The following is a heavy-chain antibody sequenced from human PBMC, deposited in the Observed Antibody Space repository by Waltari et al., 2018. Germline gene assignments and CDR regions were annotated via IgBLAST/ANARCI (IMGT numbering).Heavy chain of an antibody. D-gene: IGHD3-10*01. CDR2: IKSKTDGGTT. Sequence: EVQLVESGGGLVKPGGSLRLSCAASGFTFSNAWMNWVRQAPGKWLEWVGRIKSKTDGGTTDYAAPVKGRFTISRDDSKNTLYLQMNSLKTEDTAVYYCTTGITMVRGAYYHYYGMDVWGQGTTVTVSS. J-gene: IGHJ6*02. CDR3: TTGITMVRGAYYHYYGMDV. V-gene: IGHV3-15*07. CDR1: GFTFSNAW.